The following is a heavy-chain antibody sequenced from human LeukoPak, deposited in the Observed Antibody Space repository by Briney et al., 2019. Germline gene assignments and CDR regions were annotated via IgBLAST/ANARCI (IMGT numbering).Heavy chain of an antibody. D-gene: IGHD3-9*01. CDR3: ARDLDILTGYLVN. CDR1: GFTFSSYG. V-gene: IGHV3-21*01. CDR2: ISSSSSYI. Sequence: GGSLRLSCAASGFTFSSYGMHWVRQAPGKGLEWVSSISSSSSYIYYADSVKGRFTISRDNAKNSLYLQMNSLRAEDTAVYYCARDLDILTGYLVNWGQGTLVTVSS. J-gene: IGHJ4*02.